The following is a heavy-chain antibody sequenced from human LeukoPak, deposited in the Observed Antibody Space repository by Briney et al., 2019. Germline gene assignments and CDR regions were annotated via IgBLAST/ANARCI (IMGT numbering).Heavy chain of an antibody. CDR1: GGSISSYY. CDR2: IYYSGST. CDR3: ARGRGYYYYMDV. V-gene: IGHV4-59*01. D-gene: IGHD3-10*01. Sequence: SETLSLTCTVSGGSISSYYWGWLRQPPGKGLEWIGYIYYSGSTNYNPSLKSRVTISVDTSKNQFSLKLSSVTAADTAVYYCARGRGYYYYMDVWGKGTTVTVSS. J-gene: IGHJ6*03.